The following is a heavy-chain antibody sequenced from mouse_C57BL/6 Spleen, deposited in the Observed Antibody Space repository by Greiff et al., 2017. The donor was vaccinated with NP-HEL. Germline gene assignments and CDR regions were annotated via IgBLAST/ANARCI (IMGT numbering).Heavy chain of an antibody. D-gene: IGHD2-4*01. V-gene: IGHV10-1*01. CDR2: IRSKSNNYAT. CDR3: VGYYDYDERVFDY. J-gene: IGHJ2*01. CDR1: GFSFNTYA. Sequence: EVKLMESGGGLVQPKGSLKLSCAASGFSFNTYAMNWVRQAPGKGLEWVARIRSKSNNYATYYADSVKDRFTISRDDSESMLYLQMNNLKTEDTAMYYCVGYYDYDERVFDYWGQGTTLTVSS.